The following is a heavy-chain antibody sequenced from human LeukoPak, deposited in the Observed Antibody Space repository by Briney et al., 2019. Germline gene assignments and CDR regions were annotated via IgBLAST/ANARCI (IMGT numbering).Heavy chain of an antibody. J-gene: IGHJ6*02. CDR3: VRGYSFGPYGMDV. CDR1: GFPFSSYA. CDR2: ISDSGGST. Sequence: GGSLRLSCSASGFPFSSYAMHWVRQAPGKGLEYVSAISDSGGSTFYADSVKGRFTISRDNSKNTLYLQMSSLRAEDTAVYFCVRGYSFGPYGMDVWGQGTTVTVSS. V-gene: IGHV3-64D*09. D-gene: IGHD2-15*01.